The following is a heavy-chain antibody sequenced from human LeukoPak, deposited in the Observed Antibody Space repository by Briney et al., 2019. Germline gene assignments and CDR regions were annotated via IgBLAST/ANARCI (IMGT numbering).Heavy chain of an antibody. CDR3: ARLWNYDYIWGSYRFFDY. CDR2: INHSGST. Sequence: SETLSLTCAVYGGSFSGYCWSWIRQPPGKGLEWIGEINHSGSTNYNPSLKSRVTISVDTSKNQFSLKLSSVTAADTAVYYCARLWNYDYIWGSYRFFDYWGQGTLVTVSS. V-gene: IGHV4-34*01. J-gene: IGHJ4*02. D-gene: IGHD3-16*02. CDR1: GGSFSGYC.